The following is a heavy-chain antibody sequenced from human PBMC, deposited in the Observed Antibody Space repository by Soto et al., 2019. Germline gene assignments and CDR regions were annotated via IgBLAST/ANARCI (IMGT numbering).Heavy chain of an antibody. J-gene: IGHJ3*01. D-gene: IGHD4-17*01. Sequence: EVQLLEPGGGLVQPGGSLRLSCAASGFTFSSFFMSWVRQAPGKGLDWVSGIGANGGGTYYADSVKGRFIISRDNSKNTLYLQMNSLRAEDTAVYYFARAPNGDYLGAFDFWGQKTMVTVSS. V-gene: IGHV3-23*01. CDR1: GFTFSSFF. CDR3: ARAPNGDYLGAFDF. CDR2: IGANGGGT.